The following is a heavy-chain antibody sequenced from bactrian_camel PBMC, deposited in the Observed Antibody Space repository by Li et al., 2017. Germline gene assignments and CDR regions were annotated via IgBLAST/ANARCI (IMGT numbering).Heavy chain of an antibody. J-gene: IGHJ4*01. V-gene: IGHV3S40*01. Sequence: DVQLVESGGGLVQPGGSLRLSCAASGFTLANYELTWVRQAPGKGLEWVSTIDSSGRTNYTDSVAGRVIITRDNAENTLNLQMNSLKVEDTAKYYCVREAESPTSLGTQVTVS. CDR1: GFTLANYE. CDR2: IDSSGRT. D-gene: IGHD6*01.